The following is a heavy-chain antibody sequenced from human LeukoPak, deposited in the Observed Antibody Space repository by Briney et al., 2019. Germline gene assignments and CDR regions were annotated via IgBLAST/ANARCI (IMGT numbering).Heavy chain of an antibody. J-gene: IGHJ5*02. Sequence: SETLSLTCTVSGGSISSYYWSWLRQSPGKGLEWIGYIYYSGSTNYNPSLKSRVTISVDTSKNQFSLKLSSVTAADTAVYYCARGGYYGSGNDFRFDPWGQGTLVTVSS. V-gene: IGHV4-59*01. CDR1: GGSISSYY. CDR2: IYYSGST. D-gene: IGHD3-10*01. CDR3: ARGGYYGSGNDFRFDP.